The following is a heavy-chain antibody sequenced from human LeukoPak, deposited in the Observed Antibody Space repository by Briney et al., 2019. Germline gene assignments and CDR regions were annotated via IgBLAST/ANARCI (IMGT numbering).Heavy chain of an antibody. CDR2: IYYSGST. Sequence: ESSETLSLTCTVSGGSISSSSYYWGWIRQPPGKGLEWIGSIYYSGSTYYNPSLKSRVTISVDTSKNQFSLKLSSVTAADTAVYYCARLDYYYPVWGKGTTVTISS. D-gene: IGHD3-10*01. J-gene: IGHJ6*04. CDR3: ARLDYYYPV. V-gene: IGHV4-39*07. CDR1: GGSISSSSYY.